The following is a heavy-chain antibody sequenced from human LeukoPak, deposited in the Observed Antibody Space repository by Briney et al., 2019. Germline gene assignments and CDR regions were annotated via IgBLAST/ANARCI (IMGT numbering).Heavy chain of an antibody. D-gene: IGHD3-22*01. CDR1: GYTFTGYY. V-gene: IGHV1-46*01. CDR2: INPSGGST. CDR3: ARVHHYFDIAFDY. J-gene: IGHJ4*02. Sequence: GASVKVSCKASGYTFTGYYMHWVRQAPGQGLEWMGIINPSGGSTTYAQKSQGRVTMTRDMSTSTVYMELISLRSEDTAVYYCARVHHYFDIAFDYWGQGTLVTVSS.